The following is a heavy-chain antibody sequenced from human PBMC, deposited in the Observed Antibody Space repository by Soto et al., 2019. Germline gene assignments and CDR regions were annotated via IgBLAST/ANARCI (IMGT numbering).Heavy chain of an antibody. CDR1: GFTFSSYA. V-gene: IGHV3-64D*06. Sequence: GGSLRLSCSASGFTFSSYAMHWVRQAPGKGLEYVSAISSNGGSTYYADSVKVRFTISRDNSKNTLYLQMSSLRAEDTAVYYCAKLTDPYDAFDIWGQGTMVTVSS. CDR3: AKLTDPYDAFDI. J-gene: IGHJ3*02. D-gene: IGHD7-27*01. CDR2: ISSNGGST.